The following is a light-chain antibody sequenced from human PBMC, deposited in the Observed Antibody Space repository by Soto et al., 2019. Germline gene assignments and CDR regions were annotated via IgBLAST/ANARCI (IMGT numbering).Light chain of an antibody. Sequence: IVLTQSPGTLSLSPGERATLSCRASQSVGSNYLAWYQQKPGQAPRLLIYGASSRATGIPDRFSGSGSGTDFTLTINRLEPEDFAVYYCPRYGSSQFTFGPGTKVDIK. J-gene: IGKJ3*01. V-gene: IGKV3-20*01. CDR2: GAS. CDR3: PRYGSSQFT. CDR1: QSVGSNY.